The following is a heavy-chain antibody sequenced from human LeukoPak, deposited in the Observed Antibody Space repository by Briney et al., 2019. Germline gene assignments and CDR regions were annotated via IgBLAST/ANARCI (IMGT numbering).Heavy chain of an antibody. CDR2: IYYSGST. CDR1: GGSISSGDYY. J-gene: IGHJ5*02. Sequence: PSETLSLTCTVSGGSISSGDYYWSWIRQPPGKGLEWIGYIYYSGSTYYNPSLKSRVTISVDTSKNQFSLKLSSVTAADTAVYYCARDTGLTDYVWGSYRPTPTPGGFDPWGQGTLVTVSS. CDR3: ARDTGLTDYVWGSYRPTPTPGGFDP. D-gene: IGHD3-16*02. V-gene: IGHV4-30-4*01.